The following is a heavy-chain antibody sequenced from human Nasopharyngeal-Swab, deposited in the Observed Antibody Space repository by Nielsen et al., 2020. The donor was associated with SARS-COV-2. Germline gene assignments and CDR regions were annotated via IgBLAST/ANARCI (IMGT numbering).Heavy chain of an antibody. D-gene: IGHD2-2*01. V-gene: IGHV3-11*05. Sequence: WIRQPPGKGLEWVSYISSSSSYTNYADSVKGRFTISRDNSKNSLYLQMNSLRAEDTAVYYCARVPYCSSTSCYDFDYCGQGTLVTVPQ. CDR2: ISSSSSYT. J-gene: IGHJ4*02. CDR3: ARVPYCSSTSCYDFDY.